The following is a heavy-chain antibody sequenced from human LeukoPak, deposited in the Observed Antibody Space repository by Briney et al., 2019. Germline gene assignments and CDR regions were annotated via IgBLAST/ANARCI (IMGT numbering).Heavy chain of an antibody. D-gene: IGHD3-3*01. Sequence: ASVKVSCKASGYTFTSYAMNWVRQAPGQGLEWMGWINTNTGNPTYAQGFTGRFVFSLDTSVSTAYLQISSLKAEDTAVYYCARDTPRITIFGVVDAFDIWGQGTMVTVSS. CDR1: GYTFTSYA. CDR3: ARDTPRITIFGVVDAFDI. CDR2: INTNTGNP. V-gene: IGHV7-4-1*02. J-gene: IGHJ3*02.